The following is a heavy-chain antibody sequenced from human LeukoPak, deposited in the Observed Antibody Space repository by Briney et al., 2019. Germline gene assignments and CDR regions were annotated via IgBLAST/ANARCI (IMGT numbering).Heavy chain of an antibody. V-gene: IGHV3-66*01. Sequence: GGCLRLSCAASGFTVSSNFMTWVRQAPGQGLEWVSVIYSGGSTYYADSVKDRFTISRDNSKNMLYLQMNSLRAEDTAVYYCARGGDSLHYWGQGTLVTVSS. CDR1: GFTVSSNF. CDR2: IYSGGST. D-gene: IGHD3-10*01. CDR3: ARGGDSLHY. J-gene: IGHJ4*02.